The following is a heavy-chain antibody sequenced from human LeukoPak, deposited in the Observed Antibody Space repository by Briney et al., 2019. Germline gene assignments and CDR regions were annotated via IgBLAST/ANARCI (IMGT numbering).Heavy chain of an antibody. Sequence: GASVKVSCKASGYTFTSYYMHWVRQATGQGLEWMGWMNPNSGNTGYAQKFQGRVTITRNTSISTAYMELSSLRSEDTAVYYCARGGKRGSSRPRGTLYYYYYMDVWGKGTTVTVSS. D-gene: IGHD6-6*01. V-gene: IGHV1-8*03. CDR3: ARGGKRGSSRPRGTLYYYYYMDV. CDR1: GYTFTSYY. CDR2: MNPNSGNT. J-gene: IGHJ6*03.